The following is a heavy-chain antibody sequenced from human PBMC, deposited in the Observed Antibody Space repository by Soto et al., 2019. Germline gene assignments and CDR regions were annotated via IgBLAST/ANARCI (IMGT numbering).Heavy chain of an antibody. Sequence: QVQLVESGGGVVQPGRSLRLSCAASGFTFSSYGMHWVRQAPGKGLDWVAVIWYDESNIYYADSVKGRFTISRDNSKNTLFLQMNSLRAEDTAVYYCARDDIPGIAVAMYGMDVWGQGTTVTVSS. D-gene: IGHD6-19*01. CDR2: IWYDESNI. CDR3: ARDDIPGIAVAMYGMDV. J-gene: IGHJ6*02. CDR1: GFTFSSYG. V-gene: IGHV3-33*01.